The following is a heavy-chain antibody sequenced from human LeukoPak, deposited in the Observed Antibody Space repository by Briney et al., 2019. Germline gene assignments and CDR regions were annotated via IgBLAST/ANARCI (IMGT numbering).Heavy chain of an antibody. J-gene: IGHJ4*02. Sequence: PGGSLRLSCGAPDSNIGTYAVTWVRQVPGKGLEWVSGMSGGGLSTYYARSVKGRFTISRDTSKNTFYLEMNSLGADDTALYYCAKDRFSGQGGAARILDYWGQGILVTVSS. D-gene: IGHD6-6*01. CDR3: AKDRFSGQGGAARILDY. CDR2: MSGGGLST. CDR1: DSNIGTYA. V-gene: IGHV3-23*01.